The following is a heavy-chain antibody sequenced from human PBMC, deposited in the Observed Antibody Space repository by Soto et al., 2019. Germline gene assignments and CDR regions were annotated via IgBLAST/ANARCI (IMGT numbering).Heavy chain of an antibody. Sequence: QVQLVQSGAEVKKPGSSVKVSCKASGGTFSSDSFSWVRQAPGQGLEWMGGIIPMFDTPIYAQKFQDRVTITADESTSTAYMQLSILRSGDTAVYYSARSGGLDRDFNYWGQGSLVTVSS. CDR3: ARSGGLDRDFNY. D-gene: IGHD2-15*01. V-gene: IGHV1-69*12. CDR1: GGTFSSDS. J-gene: IGHJ4*02. CDR2: IIPMFDTP.